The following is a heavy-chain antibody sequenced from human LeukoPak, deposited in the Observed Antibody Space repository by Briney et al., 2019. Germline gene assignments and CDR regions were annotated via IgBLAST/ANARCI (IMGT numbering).Heavy chain of an antibody. CDR3: AREIYTVTSRGY. Sequence: GGSLRLSCAASGFTFSSYSMNWVRQAPGKGLEWVSSISSSSSYIYYADSVKGRFTISRDNAKNSLYLQMNSLRAEDTAVYYCAREIYTVTSRGYWGQGTLVTVSS. CDR2: ISSSSSYI. D-gene: IGHD4-17*01. CDR1: GFTFSSYS. V-gene: IGHV3-21*01. J-gene: IGHJ4*02.